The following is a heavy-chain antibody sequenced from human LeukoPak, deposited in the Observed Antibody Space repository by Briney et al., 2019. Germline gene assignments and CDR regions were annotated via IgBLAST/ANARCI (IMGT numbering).Heavy chain of an antibody. V-gene: IGHV4-34*01. CDR2: INHSGST. CDR3: ARNWIGYPFRGFIDY. J-gene: IGHJ4*02. Sequence: SETLSLTCAVYGGSFSGYYWSWLRQPPGKGLEWIGEINHSGSTNYNPSLKSRVTISVDSSKNQFSLKLSSVTAADTAVYYCARNWIGYPFRGFIDYWGQGTLVTVSS. D-gene: IGHD1-1*01. CDR1: GGSFSGYY.